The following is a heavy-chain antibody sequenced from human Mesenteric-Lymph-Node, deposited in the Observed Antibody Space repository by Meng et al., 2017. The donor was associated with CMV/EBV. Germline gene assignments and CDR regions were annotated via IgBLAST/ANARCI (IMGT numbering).Heavy chain of an antibody. CDR1: GYTFTRYG. CDR2: ISGYNGKT. Sequence: ASVKVSCKTSGYTFTRYGITWVRQAPGQGLEWMGWISGYNGKTNYAQKFQDRVTMTTDTSTNTAYMELRSLRSDDTAVYYCARGRLTFFYDSSGYYLDYWGQGTLVTVSS. D-gene: IGHD3-22*01. J-gene: IGHJ4*02. CDR3: ARGRLTFFYDSSGYYLDY. V-gene: IGHV1-18*01.